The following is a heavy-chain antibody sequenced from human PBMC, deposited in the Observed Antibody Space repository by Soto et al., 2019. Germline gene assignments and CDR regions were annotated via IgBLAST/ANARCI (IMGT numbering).Heavy chain of an antibody. V-gene: IGHV4-4*07. D-gene: IGHD3-3*01. CDR3: ARGQRFSDWFDP. CDR2: IYSSGST. Sequence: SETLSLTCTVSGGAISTYYWPWIRQPAGKGLEWIGRIYSSGSTKYNPSLQSRVTMSLDTSNNQFSLRLTSVTAADTAVYYCARGQRFSDWFDPWGQGTLVTVSS. CDR1: GGAISTYY. J-gene: IGHJ5*02.